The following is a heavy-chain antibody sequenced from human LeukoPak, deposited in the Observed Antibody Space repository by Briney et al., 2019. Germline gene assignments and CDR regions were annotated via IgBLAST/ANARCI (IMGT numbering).Heavy chain of an antibody. J-gene: IGHJ4*02. D-gene: IGHD2-21*01. CDR3: ARYSRTDPRAFDY. V-gene: IGHV4-39*01. CDR2: IYYSRTA. Sequence: SDTLSLTCTPFGGSLSSSSYYWAWIRQPPGKGLEWMGSIYYSRTAFYSPPLKSRVTISVDTSQHQFSLKLSSVTAADTAVYYCARYSRTDPRAFDYWGQGTLVTVSS. CDR1: GGSLSSSSYY.